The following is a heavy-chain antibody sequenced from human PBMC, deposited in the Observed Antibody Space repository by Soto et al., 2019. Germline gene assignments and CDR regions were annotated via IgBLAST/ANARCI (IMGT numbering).Heavy chain of an antibody. CDR1: GGSISSSSYN. CDR3: ARFSGNAFDM. Sequence: QLQLQESGPGLLKPSETLSLTCSVSGGSISSSSYNWDWIRQPPGKGLEWIGTIYYNGDTDYNPSLKSRATISVDASDYQFSLKLSSVTAADTYIYYCARFSGNAFDMWGHGTMVTVSP. V-gene: IGHV4-39*01. CDR2: IYYNGDT. J-gene: IGHJ3*02.